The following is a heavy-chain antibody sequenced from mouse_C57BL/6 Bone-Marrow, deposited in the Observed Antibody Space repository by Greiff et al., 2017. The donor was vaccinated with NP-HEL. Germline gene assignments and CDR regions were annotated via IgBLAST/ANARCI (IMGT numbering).Heavy chain of an antibody. CDR2: ISSGGRYT. V-gene: IGHV5-6*01. J-gene: IGHJ2*01. CDR3: ARLLLGNYFDY. CDR1: GFTFSSYG. Sequence: EVMLVESGGDLVKPGGSLKLSCAASGFTFSSYGMSWVRQTPDKRLEWVATISSGGRYTYYPDSVKGRFTISRDNAKNTLYLQMSSLKSEDTAMYYCARLLLGNYFDYWGQGTTLTVSS. D-gene: IGHD2-3*01.